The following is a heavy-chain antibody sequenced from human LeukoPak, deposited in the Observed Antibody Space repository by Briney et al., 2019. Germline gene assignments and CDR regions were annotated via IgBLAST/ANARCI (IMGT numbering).Heavy chain of an antibody. J-gene: IGHJ4*02. CDR3: ARGGENCSSTSCYPDY. Sequence: GGSLRLSCAASGFAFSSYSMNWVRQAPGKGLEWVSYISSSSSTIYYADSVKGRFTISRDNAKNSLYLQMNSLRAEDTAVYYCARGGENCSSTSCYPDYWGQGTLVTVSS. CDR1: GFAFSSYS. CDR2: ISSSSSTI. V-gene: IGHV3-48*01. D-gene: IGHD2-2*01.